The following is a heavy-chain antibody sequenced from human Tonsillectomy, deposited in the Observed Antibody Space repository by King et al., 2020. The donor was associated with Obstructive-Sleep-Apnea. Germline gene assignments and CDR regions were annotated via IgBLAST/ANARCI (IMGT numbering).Heavy chain of an antibody. V-gene: IGHV3-30-3*01. CDR2: VSYDGSNK. CDR3: ARDEQYWRFGALYYYGMDV. D-gene: IGHD3-10*01. Sequence: QLVQSGGGVVQPGRSLRLSCAASGFIFSRYAVHWVRQAPGKGLEWVAVVSYDGSNKYYADSVKGRFTISRDTSKSTLYLQMNSLRAEDTAVYYCARDEQYWRFGALYYYGMDVWVQGTTVTVSS. J-gene: IGHJ6*02. CDR1: GFIFSRYA.